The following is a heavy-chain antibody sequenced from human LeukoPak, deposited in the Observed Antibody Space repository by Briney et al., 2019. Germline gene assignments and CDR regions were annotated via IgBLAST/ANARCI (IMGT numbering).Heavy chain of an antibody. V-gene: IGHV5-51*01. D-gene: IGHD2/OR15-2a*01. Sequence: GESLKISCTGSEYRFSTYWIGWVRQMPGKGLEWMGVIFPGDSDTRYSPSFQGQVTMSVDKSISTAYLQWDSLKASDTAIYYCARTLGVTFAFDIWGQGTIVTVSS. CDR2: IFPGDSDT. J-gene: IGHJ3*02. CDR3: ARTLGVTFAFDI. CDR1: EYRFSTYW.